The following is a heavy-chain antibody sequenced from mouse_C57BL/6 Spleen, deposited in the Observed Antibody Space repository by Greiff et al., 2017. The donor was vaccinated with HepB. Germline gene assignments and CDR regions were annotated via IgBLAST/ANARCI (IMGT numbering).Heavy chain of an antibody. CDR1: GYTFTDYY. V-gene: IGHV1-26*01. D-gene: IGHD1-1*01. J-gene: IGHJ2*01. CDR3: ARYYGSSYFDY. CDR2: INPNNGGT. Sequence: VQLQQSGPELVKPGASVKISCKASGYTFTDYYMNWVKQSPGKSLEWIGDINPNNGGTSYNQKFKGKATLTVDKSSSTAYMELRSLTSEDSAVYYCARYYGSSYFDYWGQGTTLTVSS.